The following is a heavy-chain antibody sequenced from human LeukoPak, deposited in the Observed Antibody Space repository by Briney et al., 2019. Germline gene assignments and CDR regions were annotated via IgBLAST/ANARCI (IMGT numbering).Heavy chain of an antibody. CDR1: GASISDTNW. V-gene: IGHV4-4*02. CDR3: ARDGYSAYDRDLDH. D-gene: IGHD5-12*01. CDR2: ISHNGNT. Sequence: SETLSLTCTISGASISDTNWWTWARQPPGKGLEWIGEISHNGNTNYSPSLKSRVTISVDKSKNQFSLRLDSVTAADTAVYYCARDGYSAYDRDLDHWGQGALVTVSS. J-gene: IGHJ4*02.